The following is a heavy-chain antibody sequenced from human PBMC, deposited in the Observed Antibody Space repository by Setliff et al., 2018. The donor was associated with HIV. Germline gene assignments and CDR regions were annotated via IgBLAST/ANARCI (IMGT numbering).Heavy chain of an antibody. CDR2: TYYKSKWYN. CDR1: GDSVSSNSAA. V-gene: IGHV6-1*01. D-gene: IGHD6-19*01. Sequence: PSQTLSLTCAISGDSVSSNSAAWNWIRQSPSRGLEWLGRTYYKSKWYNDYAVSVISRITINPDTSKNQFSLQLSSVTPEDTAVYYCASGAVAATGHYYYYYVDVWGKGTTVTVSS. J-gene: IGHJ6*03. CDR3: ASGAVAATGHYYYYYVDV.